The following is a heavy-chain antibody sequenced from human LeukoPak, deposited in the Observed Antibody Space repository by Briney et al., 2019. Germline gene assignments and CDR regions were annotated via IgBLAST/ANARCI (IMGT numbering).Heavy chain of an antibody. CDR3: AKWVRDGSHFDY. D-gene: IGHD1-26*01. CDR2: ISYDGSNK. Sequence: SGGSLRLSCAATGFTFSSYGMHWVRQAPGKGLEWVAVISYDGSNKYYADSVKGRFTISRDNSKNTLYLQMNSLRAEDTAVYYCAKWVRDGSHFDYWGQGTLVTVSS. J-gene: IGHJ4*02. CDR1: GFTFSSYG. V-gene: IGHV3-30*18.